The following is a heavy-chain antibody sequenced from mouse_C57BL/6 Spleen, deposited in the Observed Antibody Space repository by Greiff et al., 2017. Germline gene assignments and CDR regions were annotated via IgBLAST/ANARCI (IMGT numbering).Heavy chain of an antibody. V-gene: IGHV1-55*01. J-gene: IGHJ4*01. Sequence: QFQLQQPGAELVKPGASVKMSCKSSGYTFTRYWITWVKQRPGQGLVCIGDIYPGSGSTNYNEKFKSKATLTVDPSSSTAYMQLSSLTSEDSAVYYCARGYGTIYAMDYWGQGTSVTVSS. CDR3: ARGYGTIYAMDY. CDR2: IYPGSGST. CDR1: GYTFTRYW. D-gene: IGHD2-10*02.